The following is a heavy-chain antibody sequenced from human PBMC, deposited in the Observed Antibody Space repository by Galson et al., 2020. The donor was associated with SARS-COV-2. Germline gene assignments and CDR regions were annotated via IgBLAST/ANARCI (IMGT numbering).Heavy chain of an antibody. CDR1: GYTFTGYC. D-gene: IGHD3-16*01. J-gene: IGHJ6*02. CDR2: INPNTGNT. CDR3: VRSLSGDWPYDYFYGMAV. V-gene: IGHV1-2*02. Sequence: ASVKVSCKASGYTFTGYCMYWVRQAPGQGLECMGWINPNTGNTSYAQKFQDRVTMTSDISTTTAYMKLSRLRFDDTAVYYCVRSLSGDWPYDYFYGMAVWGQGSTVTVSS.